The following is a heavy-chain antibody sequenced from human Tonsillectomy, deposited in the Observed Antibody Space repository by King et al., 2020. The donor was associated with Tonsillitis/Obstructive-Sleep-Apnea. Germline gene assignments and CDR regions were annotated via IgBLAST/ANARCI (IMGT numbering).Heavy chain of an antibody. Sequence: QLQESGPGLVKPSETLSLTCTVSGGSISSYYWSWIRQPPGKGLEWIGYIYYSGSTNYNPSLKSRVTISVDTSKNQFSLKLSSVTAADTAVYYCARQDCGGDCYSSPPGAFDIWGQGTMVTVSS. J-gene: IGHJ3*02. V-gene: IGHV4-59*08. CDR3: ARQDCGGDCYSSPPGAFDI. D-gene: IGHD2-21*02. CDR2: IYYSGST. CDR1: GGSISSYY.